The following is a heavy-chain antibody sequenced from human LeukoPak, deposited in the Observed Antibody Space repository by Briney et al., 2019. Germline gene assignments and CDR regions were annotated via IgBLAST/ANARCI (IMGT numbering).Heavy chain of an antibody. Sequence: SETLSLTCAVYGGSFSGYYWSWLRQPPGKGLEWIGEINHCGSTNYNPSLKSRVTISVDTSKNQFSLKLSSVTAADTAVYYCARGVVVVPAAILRYSGYDLHNYWGQGTLVTASS. V-gene: IGHV4-34*01. D-gene: IGHD2-2*02. CDR1: GGSFSGYY. CDR2: INHCGST. J-gene: IGHJ4*02. CDR3: ARGVVVVPAAILRYSGYDLHNY.